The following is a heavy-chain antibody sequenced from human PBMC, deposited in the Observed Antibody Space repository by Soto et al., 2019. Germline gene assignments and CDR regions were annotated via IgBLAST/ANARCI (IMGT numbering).Heavy chain of an antibody. Sequence: QVQLVQSGAEVKKPGSSVKVSCKASGDTFSSYAISWVRQAPGQGLEWMGGIIPIFGTANYAQKFQGRVTITADESTSTAYMELSSLRSEDTALYYCARRGTYGDYVQWDYWGQGTLVTVSS. J-gene: IGHJ4*02. CDR3: ARRGTYGDYVQWDY. V-gene: IGHV1-69*01. D-gene: IGHD4-17*01. CDR1: GDTFSSYA. CDR2: IIPIFGTA.